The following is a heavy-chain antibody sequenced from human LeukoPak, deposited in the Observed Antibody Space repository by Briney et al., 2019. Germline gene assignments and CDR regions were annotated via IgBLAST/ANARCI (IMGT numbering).Heavy chain of an antibody. CDR2: MSYSGIN. D-gene: IGHD3-10*01. V-gene: IGHV4-59*08. Sequence: SETLSLTCTVSGASLSNSYWTWLRQPPGKTLEWIGYMSYSGINNRNTSLRSRFSFSLKSSRDQISLTLTSVTAADTAVYFCARLLLDYSNDDGNFGGPHLPDWGQGTLVTVTS. J-gene: IGHJ4*02. CDR1: GASLSNSY. CDR3: ARLLLDYSNDDGNFGGPHLPD.